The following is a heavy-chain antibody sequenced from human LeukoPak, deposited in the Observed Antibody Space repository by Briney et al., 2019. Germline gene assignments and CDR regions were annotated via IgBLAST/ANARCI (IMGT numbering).Heavy chain of an antibody. Sequence: SETLSLTCTVSGGSISSGSYYWSWIRQPAGKGLEWIGYIYYSGSTNYNPSLKSRVTISVDTSKNQFSLKLSSVTAADTAVYYCARVAVGATANFDYWGQGTLVTVSS. D-gene: IGHD1-26*01. CDR3: ARVAVGATANFDY. V-gene: IGHV4-61*10. CDR1: GGSISSGSYY. J-gene: IGHJ4*02. CDR2: IYYSGST.